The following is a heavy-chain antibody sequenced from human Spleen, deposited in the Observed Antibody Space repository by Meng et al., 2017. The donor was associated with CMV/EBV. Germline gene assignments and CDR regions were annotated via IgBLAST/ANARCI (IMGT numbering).Heavy chain of an antibody. CDR2: IYYSGNP. CDR3: ARAHMDEEDIWELGYFQP. Sequence: SISSGDYYWGWIRQPPGKGLQWIGYIYYSGNPYYNPSLKSRVTISVDTSKNQFSLKLGSVTAADTALYYCARAHMDEEDIWELGYFQPWGQGTLVTVSS. J-gene: IGHJ1*01. CDR1: SISSGDYY. V-gene: IGHV4-30-4*08. D-gene: IGHD1-26*01.